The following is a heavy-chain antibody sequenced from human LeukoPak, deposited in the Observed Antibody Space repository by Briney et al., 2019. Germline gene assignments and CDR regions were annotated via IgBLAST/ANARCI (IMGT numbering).Heavy chain of an antibody. CDR2: IIPILGIA. V-gene: IGHV1-69*02. Sequence: SVKVSCKASGGTFSSYTISWVRQAPGQGLEWMGRIIPILGIANYAQKFRGRVTITADKSTSTAYMELSSLRSEDTAVYYCARVVPAAKGAFDFWGQGTMVTVFS. J-gene: IGHJ3*01. D-gene: IGHD2-2*01. CDR3: ARVVPAAKGAFDF. CDR1: GGTFSSYT.